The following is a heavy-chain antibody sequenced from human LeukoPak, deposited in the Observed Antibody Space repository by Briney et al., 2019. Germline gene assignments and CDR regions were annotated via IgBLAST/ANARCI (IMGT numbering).Heavy chain of an antibody. CDR3: AKAGTTMSYYFDY. J-gene: IGHJ4*02. V-gene: IGHV3-33*06. CDR1: GFTFSTYG. Sequence: TGGSLRLSCAASGFTFSTYGIHWVRQAPGKGLEWVAVIWYDGSNKYYADSVKGRFTISRDNSKNTLYLQMNSLRAEDTAVYYCAKAGTTMSYYFDYWGQGTLVTVSS. D-gene: IGHD1-1*01. CDR2: IWYDGSNK.